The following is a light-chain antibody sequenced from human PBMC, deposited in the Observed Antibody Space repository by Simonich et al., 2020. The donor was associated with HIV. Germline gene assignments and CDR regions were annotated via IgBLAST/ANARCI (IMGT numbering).Light chain of an antibody. CDR3: QQYDNLPSVT. J-gene: IGKJ4*01. Sequence: DTQMTQSPSSLSASVGDRVTITCQASQDISSYLNWYQQKPGKAPKLLIYDASNLETGIPSRFSGSGFGTDFTLTISSLQPEDIATYYCQQYDNLPSVTFGGGTKVEIK. CDR1: QDISSY. CDR2: DAS. V-gene: IGKV1-33*01.